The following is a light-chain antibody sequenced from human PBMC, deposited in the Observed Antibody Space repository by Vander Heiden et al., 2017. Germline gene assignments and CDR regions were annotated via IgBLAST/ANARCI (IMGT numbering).Light chain of an antibody. J-gene: IGLJ3*02. Sequence: QSALTPPPSSAAPPGGQVTISCSGSSSNIGSNTVNWYQQLPGTAPKLLIYGNDQRPSGVPDRFSGSKSGTSASLAISGLQSEDEADFYCAAWDDSLSGWLFGGGTKLTVL. CDR2: GND. CDR1: SSNIGSNT. CDR3: AAWDDSLSGWL. V-gene: IGLV1-44*01.